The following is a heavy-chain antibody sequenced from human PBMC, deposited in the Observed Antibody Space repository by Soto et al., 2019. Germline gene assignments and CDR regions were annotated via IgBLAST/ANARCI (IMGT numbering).Heavy chain of an antibody. D-gene: IGHD6-13*01. CDR1: GYTFASYY. CDR2: MNPSSGNT. Sequence: ASVKVSCKASGYTFASYYMHWVRQAPGQGLEWMGRMNPSSGNTGYAQKFQGRVTMTRNTSISTAYMELSSLRSEDTAVYYCARGIAAAGTVDYWGQGTLVTSPQ. V-gene: IGHV1-8*02. J-gene: IGHJ4*02. CDR3: ARGIAAAGTVDY.